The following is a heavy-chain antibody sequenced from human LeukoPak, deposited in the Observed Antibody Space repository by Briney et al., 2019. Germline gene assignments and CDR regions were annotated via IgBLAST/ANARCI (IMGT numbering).Heavy chain of an antibody. Sequence: PGGSLRLSCAASGFTFSSYWMSWVRQAPGKGLEWVANIKQDGSEKYYVDSVKGRFTISRDNAKNSLYLQMNSLRAEDTAVYYCAGLVGHYYDSSGYPLAFDIWGQGTMVTVSS. CDR3: AGLVGHYYDSSGYPLAFDI. J-gene: IGHJ3*02. CDR2: IKQDGSEK. CDR1: GFTFSSYW. V-gene: IGHV3-7*01. D-gene: IGHD3-22*01.